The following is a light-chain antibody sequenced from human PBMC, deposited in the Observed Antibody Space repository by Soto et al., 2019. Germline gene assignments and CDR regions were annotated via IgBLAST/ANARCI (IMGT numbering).Light chain of an antibody. J-gene: IGKJ1*01. CDR1: QSVSSSY. CDR2: GAS. Sequence: EIVLTQSPGTLSLSPGERATLSCRASQSVSSSYLAWYQQKPGQAPRLLIYGASSRATGIPDRFSGSGSGTDFTLTISRLVPEDFAVYYCQQDGSSPGTFGQGTKVEIK. V-gene: IGKV3-20*01. CDR3: QQDGSSPGT.